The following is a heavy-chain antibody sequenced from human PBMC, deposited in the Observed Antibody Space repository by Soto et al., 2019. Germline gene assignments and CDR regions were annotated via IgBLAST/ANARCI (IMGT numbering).Heavy chain of an antibody. D-gene: IGHD3-3*01. Sequence: PXETLSLTCTVAGCSISSGGYYWSWIRQHRGKGLEWIGYIYYSGSTYYNPSLKSRVTISVDTSKNQFSLKLSSVTAADTAVYYCARAGAMFDFWSGYPYYFDYWGQGTLVTVSS. CDR2: IYYSGST. J-gene: IGHJ4*02. V-gene: IGHV4-31*03. CDR1: GCSISSGGYY. CDR3: ARAGAMFDFWSGYPYYFDY.